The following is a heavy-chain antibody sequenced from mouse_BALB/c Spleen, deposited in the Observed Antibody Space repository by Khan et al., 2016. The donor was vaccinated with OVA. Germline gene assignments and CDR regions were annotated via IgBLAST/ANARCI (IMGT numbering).Heavy chain of an antibody. CDR2: ISTCYGST. CDR3: ARTDEGYPYFDY. Sequence: QIQLVQSGPELVRPGVSVKISCKGSSYTFTDYTLHWVKQSHAQSLEWIGFISTCYGSTNYNQTFKGKSTMTVDKSSSTAYIELAHLTSWASAGFYCARTDEGYPYFDYWGPGTTRTVP. CDR1: SYTFTDYT. V-gene: IGHV1S137*01. J-gene: IGHJ2*01. D-gene: IGHD2-3*01.